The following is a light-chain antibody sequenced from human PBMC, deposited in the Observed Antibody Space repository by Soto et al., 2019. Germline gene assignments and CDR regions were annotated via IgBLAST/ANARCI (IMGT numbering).Light chain of an antibody. Sequence: VLKQSPGTLSLSPGERATLSVRARQSVSNYLAWYQQKPGQAPSLFIYDASNWATGIPARFSGSGSGTDFTLNISSLEPEDFAVYYCQQRSKCPITFGQGTRLEI. CDR1: QSVSNY. CDR2: DAS. CDR3: QQRSKCPIT. J-gene: IGKJ5*01. V-gene: IGKV3-11*01.